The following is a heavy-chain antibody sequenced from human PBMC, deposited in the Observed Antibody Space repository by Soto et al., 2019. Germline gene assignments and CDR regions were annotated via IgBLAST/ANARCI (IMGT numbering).Heavy chain of an antibody. V-gene: IGHV1-46*03. Sequence: ASVKVSCKASGYTFTSYYMHWVRQAPGQGLEWMGIINPSGGSTSYAQKFQGRVTMTRDTSTSTVYMELSSLRSEDTAVYYCARARVDDFWSGHYTDRFDPRGQGTLVTVSS. CDR2: INPSGGST. CDR3: ARARVDDFWSGHYTDRFDP. CDR1: GYTFTSYY. D-gene: IGHD3-3*01. J-gene: IGHJ5*02.